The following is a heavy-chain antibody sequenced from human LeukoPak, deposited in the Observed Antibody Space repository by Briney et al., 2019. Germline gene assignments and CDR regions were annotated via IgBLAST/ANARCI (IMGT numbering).Heavy chain of an antibody. V-gene: IGHV1-2*02. Sequence: ASVKVPCKASGYTFTGYYMHWVRQAPGQGLEWMGWINPNSGGTNYAQKFQGRVTMTRDTSISTAYMELSRLRSDDTAVYYCARYYDSSGYYIRGYYYYGMDVWGQGTTVTVSS. CDR2: INPNSGGT. D-gene: IGHD3-22*01. CDR3: ARYYDSSGYYIRGYYYYGMDV. J-gene: IGHJ6*02. CDR1: GYTFTGYY.